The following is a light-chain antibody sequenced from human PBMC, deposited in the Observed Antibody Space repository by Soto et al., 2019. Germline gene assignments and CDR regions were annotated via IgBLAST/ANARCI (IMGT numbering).Light chain of an antibody. J-gene: IGLJ3*02. CDR1: SSNIGSNP. CDR2: SNN. CDR3: AAWDDSRNAWV. Sequence: QSVLTQPPSASGTPGQRVTISCSGSSSNIGSNPVNWYQQLPGTAPKVLIYSNNQRPSGVPDRFSGSKSGTSASLAISGLQSEDEADYYCAAWDDSRNAWVFGGGTKLTVL. V-gene: IGLV1-44*01.